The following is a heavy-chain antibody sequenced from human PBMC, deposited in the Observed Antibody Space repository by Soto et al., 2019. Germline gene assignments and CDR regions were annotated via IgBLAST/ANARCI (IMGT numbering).Heavy chain of an antibody. CDR3: ARTSERDFWSCYYRSPFDY. CDR2: ISYDGSNK. CDR1: GFTFSSYA. D-gene: IGHD3-3*01. J-gene: IGHJ4*02. V-gene: IGHV3-30-3*01. Sequence: QVQLVESGGGVVQPGRSLSLSCAASGFTFSSYAMHWFRQAPGKGLEWVAVISYDGSNKYYADSVKGRFTISRDNSKNPLYLQMNSLRAEDTAVYYCARTSERDFWSCYYRSPFDYWGQGTLVTVSS.